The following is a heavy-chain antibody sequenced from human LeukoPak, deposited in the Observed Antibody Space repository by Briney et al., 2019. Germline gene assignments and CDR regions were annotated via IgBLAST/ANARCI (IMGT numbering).Heavy chain of an antibody. CDR1: GFTFSSYA. CDR2: ISDRGGST. J-gene: IGHJ4*02. V-gene: IGHV3-23*01. Sequence: PGGSLRLSCAVSGFTFSSYAMSGVRQAPGKGLDWVSVISDRGGSTYYADSVKGRFTISRDNSKNTLYLQMNSLRVEDTAVYYCAKPSTSSGSYPDFWGQGTLVTVSS. CDR3: AKPSTSSGSYPDF. D-gene: IGHD1-26*01.